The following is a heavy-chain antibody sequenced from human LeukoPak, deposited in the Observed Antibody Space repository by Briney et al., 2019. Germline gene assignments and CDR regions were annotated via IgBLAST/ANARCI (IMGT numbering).Heavy chain of an antibody. D-gene: IGHD3-3*01. V-gene: IGHV3-74*01. CDR3: ARGGYYGSGRYYFDS. J-gene: IGHJ4*02. Sequence: GGSLRFSCPALGFTFVSNGLHWAGQLPGKGLLWVSRIKSDGSNTNYADSVKGRFTISRDNAKNTLHLQMNSLRAEDTAVYYCARGGYYGSGRYYFDSWGQGTLVTVSS. CDR2: IKSDGSNT. CDR1: GFTFVSNG.